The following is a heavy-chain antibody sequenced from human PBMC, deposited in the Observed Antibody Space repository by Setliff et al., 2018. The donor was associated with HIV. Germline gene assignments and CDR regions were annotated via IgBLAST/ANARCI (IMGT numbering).Heavy chain of an antibody. J-gene: IGHJ3*02. D-gene: IGHD3-10*01. V-gene: IGHV1-18*01. Sequence: ASVKVSCKASGYTFTSYGISWVRQAPGQGLEWMGWISAYNGNTNYAQKLQGRVTMTTDTSTSIAYMELRSLRSDDTAVYYCAREGLIWFGELSLDDAFDIWGQGTMVTVSS. CDR1: GYTFTSYG. CDR2: ISAYNGNT. CDR3: AREGLIWFGELSLDDAFDI.